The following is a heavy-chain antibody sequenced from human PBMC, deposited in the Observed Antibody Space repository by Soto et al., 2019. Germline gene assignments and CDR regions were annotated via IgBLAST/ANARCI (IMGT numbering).Heavy chain of an antibody. CDR1: GGSFTSNNW. Sequence: SEALSLTCAVSGGSFTSNNWWTWVRQPPGQGLEWIGEIYRTGSTNYNPSLKSRVTISLDKSENQFSLKVTSLTAADTAVYYCASRDPGTSVDYWGQGTLVTVSS. D-gene: IGHD1-7*01. CDR3: ASRDPGTSVDY. J-gene: IGHJ4*02. CDR2: IYRTGST. V-gene: IGHV4-4*02.